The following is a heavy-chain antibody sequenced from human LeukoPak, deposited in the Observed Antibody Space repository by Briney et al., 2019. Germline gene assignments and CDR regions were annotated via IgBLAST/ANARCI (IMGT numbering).Heavy chain of an antibody. CDR1: GFTFCSYG. D-gene: IGHD5-18*01. J-gene: IGHJ4*02. Sequence: GGSLRLSCAASGFTFCSYGMHWVRQAPGKGLEWVAVISYDGSNKYYGDSVKGRFTISRDNSKNTLYLQMNSLRAEDTAVYYCAKGGDTYYFDYWGQGTLVTVSS. V-gene: IGHV3-30*18. CDR2: ISYDGSNK. CDR3: AKGGDTYYFDY.